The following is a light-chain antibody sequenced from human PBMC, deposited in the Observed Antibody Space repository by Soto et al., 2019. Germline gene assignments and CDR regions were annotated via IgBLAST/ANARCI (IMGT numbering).Light chain of an antibody. CDR1: QSVLYSSNNKNY. Sequence: DIVMTQSPDSLAVSLGERATINCKSSQSVLYSSNNKNYSAWYQQKPGQPPKLLIYWASTRESGVPDRFSGSGSGTDFLLTISSLQAEDVAVYYCQQYYSTPWTFGQGTKVEIK. V-gene: IGKV4-1*01. J-gene: IGKJ1*01. CDR3: QQYYSTPWT. CDR2: WAS.